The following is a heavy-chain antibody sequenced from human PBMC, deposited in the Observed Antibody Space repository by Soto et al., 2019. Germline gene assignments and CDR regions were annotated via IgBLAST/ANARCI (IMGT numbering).Heavy chain of an antibody. CDR1: GGSISRGVYY. CDR2: IYYSGST. Sequence: QVQLQESGPGLVKPSQTLSLTCTVSGGSISRGVYYWSWIRQPPGKGLEWIGYIYYSGSTYYKSSLKSRVIISIDTSKNQFSLKLSSVTAADTAVYYCARKGWPDVFDIWGQGAMVTVSS. V-gene: IGHV4-30-4*01. CDR3: ARKGWPDVFDI. J-gene: IGHJ3*02.